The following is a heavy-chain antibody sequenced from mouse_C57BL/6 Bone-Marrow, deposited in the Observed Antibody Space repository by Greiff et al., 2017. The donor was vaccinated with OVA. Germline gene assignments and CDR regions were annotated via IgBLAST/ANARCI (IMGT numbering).Heavy chain of an antibody. CDR2: IWSGGST. CDR1: GFSLTSYG. CDR3: ARKNYGGWYFDV. Sequence: VMLVESGPGLVQPSQSLSITCTVSGFSLTSYGVHWVRQSPGKGLEWLGVIWSGGSTDYNAAFISRLSISKDNSKSQVFFKMNSLQADDTAIYYCARKNYGGWYFDVWGTGTTVTVSS. V-gene: IGHV2-2*01. J-gene: IGHJ1*03. D-gene: IGHD1-1*01.